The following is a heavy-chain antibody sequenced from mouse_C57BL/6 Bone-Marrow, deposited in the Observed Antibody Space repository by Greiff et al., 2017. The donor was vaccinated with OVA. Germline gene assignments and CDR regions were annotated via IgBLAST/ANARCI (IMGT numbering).Heavy chain of an antibody. V-gene: IGHV1-64*01. D-gene: IGHD1-1*01. CDR1: GYTFTSYW. J-gene: IGHJ4*01. Sequence: QVQLQQPGAELVKPGASVKLSCKASGYTFTSYWMHWVKQRPGQGLEWIGMIHPNSGSTNYNEKFKSKATLTVDKSSSTAYMQLSSLTSEDSAVYYCASTTVVASYYYAMDYWGQGTSVTVSS. CDR3: ASTTVVASYYYAMDY. CDR2: IHPNSGST.